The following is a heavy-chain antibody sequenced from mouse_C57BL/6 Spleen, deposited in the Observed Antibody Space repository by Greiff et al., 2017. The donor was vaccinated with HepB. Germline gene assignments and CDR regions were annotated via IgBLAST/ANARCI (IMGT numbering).Heavy chain of an antibody. V-gene: IGHV1-80*01. CDR3: ARRYYGSKAWFAY. J-gene: IGHJ3*01. D-gene: IGHD1-1*01. Sequence: QVQLKESGAELVKPGASVKISCKASGYAFSSYWMNWVKQRPGKGLEWIGQIYPGDGDTNYNGKFKGKATLTADKSSSTAYMQLSSLASEDSAVYFCARRYYGSKAWFAYWGQGTLVTVSA. CDR1: GYAFSSYW. CDR2: IYPGDGDT.